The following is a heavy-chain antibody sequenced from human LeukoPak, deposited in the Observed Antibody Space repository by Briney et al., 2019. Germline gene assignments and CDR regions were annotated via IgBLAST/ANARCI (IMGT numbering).Heavy chain of an antibody. J-gene: IGHJ1*01. CDR3: ARDSPGYGAYVS. V-gene: IGHV3-7*01. CDR1: GFTFSTYW. CDR2: IKEDGSRE. D-gene: IGHD5-12*01. Sequence: PGGSLRLSCAASGFTFSTYWMTWVRQAPGKGLEWVANIKEDGSREYYVDSVKGRFTISRDNAKNSLYLQMDSLRAEDTAVYYCARDSPGYGAYVSWGQGTLVSVSS.